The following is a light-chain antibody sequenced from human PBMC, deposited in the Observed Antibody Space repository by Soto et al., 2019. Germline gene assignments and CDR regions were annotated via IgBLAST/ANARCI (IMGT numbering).Light chain of an antibody. CDR3: QQRSNWPYLT. J-gene: IGKJ4*01. CDR2: DAF. V-gene: IGKV3-11*01. Sequence: EIVLTQSPATLSLSPGERATLSCRASQSVRSYLAWYQQKPGQTPRLLIYDAFNRATGIPARFSGSGSGTDFTLTISSLEPEDFAVYYCQQRSNWPYLTFGGGTRV. CDR1: QSVRSY.